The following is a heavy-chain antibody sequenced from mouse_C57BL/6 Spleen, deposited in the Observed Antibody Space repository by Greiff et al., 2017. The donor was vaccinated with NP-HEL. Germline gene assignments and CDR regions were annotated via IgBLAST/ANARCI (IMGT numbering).Heavy chain of an antibody. Sequence: EVKLMESGGGLVQPGGSLSLSCAASGFTFTDYYMSWVRQPPGKALEWLGFIRNKANGYTTEYSASVKGRFTISRDNSQSILYLQMNALRAEDSATYYCARYDGRGYAMDYWGQGTSVTVSS. J-gene: IGHJ4*01. CDR1: GFTFTDYY. CDR3: ARYDGRGYAMDY. D-gene: IGHD1-1*02. CDR2: IRNKANGYTT. V-gene: IGHV7-3*01.